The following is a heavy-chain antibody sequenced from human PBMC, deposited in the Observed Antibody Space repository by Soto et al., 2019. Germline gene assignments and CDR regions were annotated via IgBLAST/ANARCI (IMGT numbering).Heavy chain of an antibody. CDR2: IYYSGST. D-gene: IGHD2-15*01. V-gene: IGHV4-39*01. CDR1: GGSISSSSYY. J-gene: IGHJ3*02. CDR3: ARLGYRDAFDI. Sequence: SETLSLTCTVSGGSISSSSYYWGWIRQPPGKGLEWIGSIYYSGSTYYNPSLKSRVTISVDTSKNQFSLKLSSVTAADTAVYYCARLGYRDAFDIWGQGTMVTVS.